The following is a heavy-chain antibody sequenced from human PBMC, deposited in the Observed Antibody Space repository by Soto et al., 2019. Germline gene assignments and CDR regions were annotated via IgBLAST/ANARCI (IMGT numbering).Heavy chain of an antibody. Sequence: AVKVSCKASGGTFSSYAISWVRQAPGQGLEWMGGIIPTFGTANYAQKFQGRVTITADESTSTAYMELSSLRSEDTAVYYCARDHKAVAGTGWFDPWGQGTLVTVS. V-gene: IGHV1-69*13. D-gene: IGHD6-19*01. CDR3: ARDHKAVAGTGWFDP. CDR2: IIPTFGTA. CDR1: GGTFSSYA. J-gene: IGHJ5*02.